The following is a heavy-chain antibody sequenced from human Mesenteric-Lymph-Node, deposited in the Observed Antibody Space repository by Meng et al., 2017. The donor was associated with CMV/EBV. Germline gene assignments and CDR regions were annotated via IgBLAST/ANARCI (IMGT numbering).Heavy chain of an antibody. CDR2: IIPILGIA. CDR3: ARLYDFWSGDSNYDMDV. V-gene: IGHV1-69*10. Sequence: SVKVSCKASGGTFSSYAISWVRQAPGQGLEWMGGIIPILGIANYAQKFQGRVTITADKSTSTAYMEVSSLRSEDTAVYYCARLYDFWSGDSNYDMDVWGQGTSVTVSS. CDR1: GGTFSSYA. J-gene: IGHJ6*02. D-gene: IGHD3-3*01.